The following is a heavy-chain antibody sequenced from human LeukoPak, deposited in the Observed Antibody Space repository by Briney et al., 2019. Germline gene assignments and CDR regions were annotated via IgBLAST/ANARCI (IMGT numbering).Heavy chain of an antibody. CDR3: ARFGYVAAVDL. J-gene: IGHJ4*02. Sequence: GGSLRLSCAASGFSFSAYWMTWVRQAPGTGLEWVANINPAGTETYYVDPVKGRFTISRDNAKNLLYLQMNSLRAEDTAVYYCARFGYVAAVDLWGQGTLVTVS. CDR1: GFSFSAYW. CDR2: INPAGTET. V-gene: IGHV3-7*01. D-gene: IGHD2-15*01.